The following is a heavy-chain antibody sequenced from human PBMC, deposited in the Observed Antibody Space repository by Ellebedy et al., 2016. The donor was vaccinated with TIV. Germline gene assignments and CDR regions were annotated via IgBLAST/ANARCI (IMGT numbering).Heavy chain of an antibody. Sequence: GGSLRLXXAASGFTFRSYGIHWVRLAPGKGLEWVANIKQDGSEKYYVDSVKGRFTISRDNAKNSLYLQMNSLRAEDTAVYYCARDGSGSYYFFTFWFDPWGQGTLVTVSS. J-gene: IGHJ5*02. CDR2: IKQDGSEK. CDR1: GFTFRSYG. CDR3: ARDGSGSYYFFTFWFDP. D-gene: IGHD3-10*01. V-gene: IGHV3-7*01.